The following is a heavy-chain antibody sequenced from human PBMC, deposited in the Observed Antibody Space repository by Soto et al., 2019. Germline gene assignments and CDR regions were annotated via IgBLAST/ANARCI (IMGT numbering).Heavy chain of an antibody. V-gene: IGHV4-31*03. Sequence: QVQLQESGPGLVKPSQTLSLTCTVSGGSISSGGYFWSWVRQHPGQGLEWIGFINYSGITNYNPSLQSRVSMSVDTSKNRFSLKLSSVTAADTAVYYCANYCSGGSCYPDAFDFWGQGTMVTVSS. CDR1: GGSISSGGYF. D-gene: IGHD2-15*01. CDR3: ANYCSGGSCYPDAFDF. CDR2: INYSGIT. J-gene: IGHJ3*01.